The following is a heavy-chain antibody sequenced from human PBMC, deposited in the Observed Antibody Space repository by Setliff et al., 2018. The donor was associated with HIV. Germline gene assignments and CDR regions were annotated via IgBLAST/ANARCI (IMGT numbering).Heavy chain of an antibody. CDR1: GGSINSGNNY. J-gene: IGHJ3*02. CDR3: ATMHWGRKTFDI. Sequence: ASETLSLTCTVSGGSINSGNNYWSWIRQHPGKGLEWIGFIYYSGTTYYNPSLKSRVTISVDKSKNQFSVTLRSVTAADTAMYYCATMHWGRKTFDIWGQGTVVTVSS. V-gene: IGHV4-31*09. D-gene: IGHD7-27*01. CDR2: IYYSGTT.